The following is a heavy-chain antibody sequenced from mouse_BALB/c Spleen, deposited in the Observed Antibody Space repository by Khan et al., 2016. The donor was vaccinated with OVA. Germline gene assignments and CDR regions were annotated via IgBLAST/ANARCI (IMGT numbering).Heavy chain of an antibody. CDR2: IYPGTDNT. D-gene: IGHD3-2*02. Sequence: QVQLQQSGAELVRPGASVKLSCKTSGYIFTSYWIHWVKQRPGQGLEWIARIYPGTDNTYYTEKVKDRATLTADKSSSTAYMQLSSLKSEDSAVYFCAREEALYYFDYWGQGTTLTVSS. V-gene: IGHV1S132*01. CDR1: GYIFTSYW. CDR3: AREEALYYFDY. J-gene: IGHJ2*01.